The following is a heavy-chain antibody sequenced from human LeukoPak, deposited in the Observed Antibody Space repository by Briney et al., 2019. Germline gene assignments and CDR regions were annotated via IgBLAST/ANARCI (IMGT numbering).Heavy chain of an antibody. D-gene: IGHD3-10*01. J-gene: IGHJ2*01. V-gene: IGHV3-21*01. CDR1: GFTFSSYS. Sequence: PGGSLRLSCAASGFTFSSYSMNWVRQAPGKGLEWVSSISSSSSYIYYADSVKGRFTISRDNAKNSLYLQMNSLRAEDTAVYYCAGDLGGSGSVDWYFDLWGRGTLVTVSS. CDR2: ISSSSSYI. CDR3: AGDLGGSGSVDWYFDL.